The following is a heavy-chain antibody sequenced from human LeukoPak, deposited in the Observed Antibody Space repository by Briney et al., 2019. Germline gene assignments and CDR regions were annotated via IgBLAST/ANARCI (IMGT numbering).Heavy chain of an antibody. CDR1: GYTFTGYY. CDR3: ATSGDFWSGYGFDY. Sequence: GASVKVSCKASGYTFTGYYMHWVRQAPGQGLEWMGWINPNSGGTNYAQKFQGRVTMTRDTSISTAYMELSRLRSDDTAVYYCATSGDFWSGYGFDYWGQGTLVTVSS. V-gene: IGHV1-2*02. J-gene: IGHJ4*02. D-gene: IGHD3-3*01. CDR2: INPNSGGT.